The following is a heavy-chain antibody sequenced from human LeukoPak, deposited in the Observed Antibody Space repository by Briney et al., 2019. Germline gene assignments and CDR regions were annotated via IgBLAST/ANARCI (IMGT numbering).Heavy chain of an antibody. CDR1: GFTFGDYA. J-gene: IGHJ4*02. Sequence: GGSLRLSCTASGFTFGDYAMSWVRQAPGKGLEWVGFIRSKAYGGTTEYAASVKGRFTISRDDSKSIAYLQMNSLKTEDTAVYYCTRDLYYDFWSGFDYRGQGTLVTVSS. V-gene: IGHV3-49*04. D-gene: IGHD3-3*01. CDR3: TRDLYYDFWSGFDY. CDR2: IRSKAYGGTT.